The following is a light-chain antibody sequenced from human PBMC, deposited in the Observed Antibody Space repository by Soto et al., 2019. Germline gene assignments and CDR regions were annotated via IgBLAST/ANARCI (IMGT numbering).Light chain of an antibody. Sequence: EIVLTQSPATLSLSPGERATLSCWASQSVSTYLAWYQQKPGQAPRLLIYDVSNRATGIPARFSDSGFGTDFTLTISSLEPEDFAVYYCQQRSNWPMYTFGQGTTLEIK. CDR2: DVS. V-gene: IGKV3-11*01. CDR3: QQRSNWPMYT. CDR1: QSVSTY. J-gene: IGKJ2*01.